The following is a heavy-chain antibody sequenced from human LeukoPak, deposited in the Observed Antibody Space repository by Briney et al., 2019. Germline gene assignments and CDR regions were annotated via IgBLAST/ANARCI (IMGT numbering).Heavy chain of an antibody. V-gene: IGHV4-34*01. J-gene: IGHJ5*02. CDR3: ARQVPEYQLLSGWFDP. Sequence: SETLSLTCAVYGGSFSGYYWSWIRQPPGKGLEWIGEINHSGSTNYNPSLKSRVTISVDTSKNQFSLKLSSVTAADTAVYYCARQVPEYQLLSGWFDPWGQGTLVTVSS. CDR2: INHSGST. D-gene: IGHD2-2*01. CDR1: GGSFSGYY.